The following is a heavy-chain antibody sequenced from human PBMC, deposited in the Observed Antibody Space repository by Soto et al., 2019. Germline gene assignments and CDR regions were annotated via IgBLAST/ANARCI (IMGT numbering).Heavy chain of an antibody. CDR3: ARDMYDILTGYYLGDYYYYYMDV. J-gene: IGHJ6*03. Sequence: ASVKLSCEAFGYTFTGYAMHWVRQAPGQRLEWMGWINAGNGNTKYSQKFQGRVTITRDTSASTAYMELSSLRSEDTAVYYCARDMYDILTGYYLGDYYYYYMDVWGKGTTVTVSS. D-gene: IGHD3-9*01. CDR1: GYTFTGYA. V-gene: IGHV1-3*01. CDR2: INAGNGNT.